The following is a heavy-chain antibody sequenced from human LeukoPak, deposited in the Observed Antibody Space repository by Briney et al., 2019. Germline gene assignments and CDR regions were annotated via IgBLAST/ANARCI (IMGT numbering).Heavy chain of an antibody. CDR1: GYTFTGYY. CDR2: INPNSGGT. D-gene: IGHD1-1*01. V-gene: IGHV1-2*02. J-gene: IGHJ4*02. Sequence: GASVKVSCKASGYTFTGYYMHWVRQAPGQGLEWMGWINPNSGGTNYAQKFQGRVTMTRDTSISTAYMELSSLRAEDTAVYYCARGNWNDDERLAYWGQGTLVTVSS. CDR3: ARGNWNDDERLAY.